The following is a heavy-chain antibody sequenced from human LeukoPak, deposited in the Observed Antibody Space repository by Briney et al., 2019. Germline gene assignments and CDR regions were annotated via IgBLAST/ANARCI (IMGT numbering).Heavy chain of an antibody. J-gene: IGHJ6*03. Sequence: ASVKVSCKASGYTFTIYYMHWVRQAPGQGLEWMGIINPSGGSTSYAQKFQGRVTMTRDMSTSTAYMELRSLRSDDTAVYYCARDDHSSSWLYYYYYMDVWGKGTTVTVSS. V-gene: IGHV1-46*01. CDR2: INPSGGST. CDR3: ARDDHSSSWLYYYYYMDV. CDR1: GYTFTIYY. D-gene: IGHD6-13*01.